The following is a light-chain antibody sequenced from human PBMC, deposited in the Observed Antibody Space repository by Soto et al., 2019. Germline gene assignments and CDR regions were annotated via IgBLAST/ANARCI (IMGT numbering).Light chain of an antibody. Sequence: EIVLTQSPGTLSLSPGERATLSCRASQSVSSSYLAWYQQKPGQAPRLLIYGASSRATGIPDKFSSSGSGTDFTLTISRLESEDFAVYSCQQYGSSPFTFGQATRLEIK. CDR3: QQYGSSPFT. CDR2: GAS. V-gene: IGKV3-20*01. J-gene: IGKJ5*01. CDR1: QSVSSSY.